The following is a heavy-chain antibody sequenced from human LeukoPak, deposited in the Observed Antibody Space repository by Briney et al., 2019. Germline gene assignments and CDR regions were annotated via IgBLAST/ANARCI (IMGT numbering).Heavy chain of an antibody. CDR2: IYYSGST. CDR1: GGSISSYY. D-gene: IGHD6-19*01. Sequence: SETLSLTCTVSGGSISSYYWTWIRQPPGAGLEWIGYIYYSGSTNYNPSLKSRVTISVDTSKNQFSLKLSPVTAADTAVYYCARWAYSTDWYQYFDKWGQGTLVTVSS. V-gene: IGHV4-59*08. CDR3: ARWAYSTDWYQYFDK. J-gene: IGHJ4*02.